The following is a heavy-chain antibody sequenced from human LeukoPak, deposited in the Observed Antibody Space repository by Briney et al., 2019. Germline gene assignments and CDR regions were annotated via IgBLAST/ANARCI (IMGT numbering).Heavy chain of an antibody. Sequence: GGSLRLSCAASGFTFSSYGMSWVRQAPGKGLEWVSAISGSGGSTYYADSVKGRFTISRDNSKNTLYLQMNSLRAEDTAVYYCARDQYYASGSHFDYWGQGTLVTVSS. V-gene: IGHV3-23*01. D-gene: IGHD3-10*01. CDR1: GFTFSSYG. CDR2: ISGSGGST. J-gene: IGHJ4*02. CDR3: ARDQYYASGSHFDY.